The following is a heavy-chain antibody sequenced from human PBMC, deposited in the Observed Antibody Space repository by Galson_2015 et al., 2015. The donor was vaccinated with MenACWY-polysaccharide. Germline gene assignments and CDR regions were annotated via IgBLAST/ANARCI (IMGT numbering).Heavy chain of an antibody. Sequence: SLRLSCAVSGFTFKNYWMSWVRQAPGKGLEWVANIKKDGSEKHCVDSVKGRFTISRDNGRSSLYLQMNGLRVEDTAVYYCARGHYGMTSGAKGLRSPSP. J-gene: IGHJ6*02. CDR3: ARGHYGMTS. V-gene: IGHV3-7*01. CDR1: GFTFKNYW. CDR2: IKKDGSEK.